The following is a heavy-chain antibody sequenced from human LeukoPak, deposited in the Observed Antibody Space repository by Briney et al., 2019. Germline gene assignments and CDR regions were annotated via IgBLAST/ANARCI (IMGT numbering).Heavy chain of an antibody. V-gene: IGHV3-23*01. CDR1: GFSFNSYA. J-gene: IGHJ4*02. Sequence: GGALRLSCAASGFSFNSYAVSWVRQAPGKGLEGVSGISATGGSTYHADSVKGRFTISRDNSKNTLYLQMNNLRAEDTAVYYCASSVGWALRYYDYWGQGTLVTVSS. CDR2: ISATGGST. D-gene: IGHD6-19*01. CDR3: ASSVGWALRYYDY.